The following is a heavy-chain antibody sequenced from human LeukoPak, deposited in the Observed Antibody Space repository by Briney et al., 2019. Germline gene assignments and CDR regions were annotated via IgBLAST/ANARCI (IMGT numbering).Heavy chain of an antibody. J-gene: IGHJ4*02. CDR3: ARDFSVVGVSY. CDR2: ISSSSSTI. Sequence: GGSLRLSCAASGFTFSSYSMNWVRQAPGKGLEWVSYISSSSSTIYYADSVKGRFTISRDNAKNSLYLQMNSLRAEDTAVYYCARDFSVVGVSYWGQGTLVTVSS. V-gene: IGHV3-48*04. D-gene: IGHD1-26*01. CDR1: GFTFSSYS.